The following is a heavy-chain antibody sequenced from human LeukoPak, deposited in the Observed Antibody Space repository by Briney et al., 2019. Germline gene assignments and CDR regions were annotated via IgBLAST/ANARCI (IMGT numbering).Heavy chain of an antibody. V-gene: IGHV3-23*01. D-gene: IGHD6-6*01. J-gene: IGHJ4*02. CDR2: ISNSGGST. CDR1: GFIFSSYA. CDR3: AKETSSSFDY. Sequence: PGGSLRLSCAASGFIFSSYAMNGVRQATGKGLESASGISNSGGSTYYADSVKGRFTIFRDNSKNTLYLQMNSLRAEDTAVYYCAKETSSSFDYWGQGTLVTVSS.